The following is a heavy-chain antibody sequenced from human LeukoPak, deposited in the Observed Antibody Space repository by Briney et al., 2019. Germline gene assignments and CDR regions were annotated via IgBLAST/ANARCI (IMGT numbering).Heavy chain of an antibody. CDR3: ARTASGTTYYFDY. V-gene: IGHV4-30-4*08. D-gene: IGHD1-1*01. J-gene: IGHJ4*02. CDR1: GGSISSGDYY. Sequence: SETLSLTCTVSGGSISSGDYYWSWIRQPPGKGLEWIGFISYSGNTYYNPSLLSRVSVSVDTSKNHFSLKLTSVTAADTAVYYCARTASGTTYYFDYWGQGTLVTVSS. CDR2: ISYSGNT.